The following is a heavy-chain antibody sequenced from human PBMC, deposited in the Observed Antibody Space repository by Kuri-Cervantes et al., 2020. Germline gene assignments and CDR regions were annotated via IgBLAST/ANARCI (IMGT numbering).Heavy chain of an antibody. D-gene: IGHD5-18*01. CDR1: GFTFSSYS. Sequence: GESLKISCAASGFTFSSYSMNRVRQAPGKGLEWVSFVGSGSGTTTYYADSVKGRFTISRDNAKNLLFLQMNSLRDEDTAVYFCARDSGGIQPAYWGQGTLVTVSS. CDR2: VGSGSGTTT. V-gene: IGHV3-48*02. CDR3: ARDSGGIQPAY. J-gene: IGHJ4*02.